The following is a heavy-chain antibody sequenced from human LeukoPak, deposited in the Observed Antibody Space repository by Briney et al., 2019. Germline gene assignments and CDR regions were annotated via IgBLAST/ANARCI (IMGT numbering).Heavy chain of an antibody. CDR2: VYHSGST. D-gene: IGHD6-13*01. CDR1: GNSISSGYY. V-gene: IGHV4-38-2*01. Sequence: SETLSLTCPVSGNSISSGYYWDWIRQPPGKGLQWIGSVYHSGSTYYNPSLKSRITISVDTSKNQFSLKLSSVTAADTAVYYCTRNWYGSSWSEQIYYFDYWGQGTLVTVSS. CDR3: TRNWYGSSWSEQIYYFDY. J-gene: IGHJ4*02.